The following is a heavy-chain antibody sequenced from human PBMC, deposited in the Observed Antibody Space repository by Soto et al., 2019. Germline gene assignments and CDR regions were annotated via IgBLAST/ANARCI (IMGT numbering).Heavy chain of an antibody. CDR1: GGSLSDYF. CDR3: ARGGISHWAYFYYMDV. Sequence: PSETLSLTCVVSGGSLSDYFWSWIRQPPGMALEWIGEINHLGSINYNPSLKSRVTMSVDTSKNQFSLTLNSVTAADTATYYCARGGISHWAYFYYMDVWGQGTTVTVSS. D-gene: IGHD2-21*01. CDR2: INHLGSI. J-gene: IGHJ6*03. V-gene: IGHV4-34*01.